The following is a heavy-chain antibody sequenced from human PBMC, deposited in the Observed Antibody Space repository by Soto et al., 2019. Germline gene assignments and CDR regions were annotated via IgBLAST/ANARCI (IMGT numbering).Heavy chain of an antibody. J-gene: IGHJ4*02. CDR3: ARGGLSYYDFWTGYPDFDY. CDR2: ISTSSST. Sequence: EEQLVESGGSLVQPGGSLRLSCAASGFTFSDYSMNWVRQAPGKGLEWVSYISTSSSTDYADSVKGRFTISRDNAKNSLYLQMNSLRDEDTAVYYCARGGLSYYDFWTGYPDFDYWGQGTLVTVSS. CDR1: GFTFSDYS. D-gene: IGHD3-3*01. V-gene: IGHV3-48*02.